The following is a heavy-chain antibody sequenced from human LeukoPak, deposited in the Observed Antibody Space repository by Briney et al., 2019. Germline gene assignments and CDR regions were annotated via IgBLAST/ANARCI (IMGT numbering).Heavy chain of an antibody. CDR2: ISSSSSYI. J-gene: IGHJ6*03. CDR1: GFTFSNYG. Sequence: PGGSLRLSCAASGFTFSNYGMSWVRQAPGKGLEWVSSISSSSSYIYYADSVKGRFTISRDNAKNSLYLQMNSLRAEDTAVYYCARVGYGDYYYYYMDVWGKGTTVTVSS. V-gene: IGHV3-21*01. D-gene: IGHD3-10*01. CDR3: ARVGYGDYYYYYMDV.